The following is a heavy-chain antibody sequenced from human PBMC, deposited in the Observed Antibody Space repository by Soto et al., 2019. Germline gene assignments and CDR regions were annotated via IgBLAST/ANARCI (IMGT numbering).Heavy chain of an antibody. V-gene: IGHV3-9*01. Sequence: PGGSLRLSCAASGFTFDDYAMHWVRQAPGKGLEWVSGISWNSGSIGYADSVKGRFTISRDNAKNSLYLQMNSLRAEDTALYYCAKDFLWFGESGGMDVWGQGTTVTVSS. D-gene: IGHD3-10*01. CDR1: GFTFDDYA. CDR3: AKDFLWFGESGGMDV. CDR2: ISWNSGSI. J-gene: IGHJ6*02.